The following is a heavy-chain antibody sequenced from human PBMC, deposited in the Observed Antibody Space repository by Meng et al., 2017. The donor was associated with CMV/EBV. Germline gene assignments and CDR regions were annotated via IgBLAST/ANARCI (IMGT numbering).Heavy chain of an antibody. CDR2: IYPNSGGT. CDR3: VRDHNWGPDY. Sequence: QVHLGQAGAEVKSPGASGKVSCQTSGYRFSDHYMHWVRQAPGQGLEWMGWIYPNSGGTHYAQKFQDRVTMTRDTSISTVYMELSRLTSDDTAVYYCVRDHNWGPDYWGQGTLVTVSS. J-gene: IGHJ4*02. CDR1: GYRFSDHY. V-gene: IGHV1-2*02. D-gene: IGHD1-1*01.